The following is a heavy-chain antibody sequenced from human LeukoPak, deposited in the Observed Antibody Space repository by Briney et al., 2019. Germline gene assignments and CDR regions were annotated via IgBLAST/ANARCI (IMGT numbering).Heavy chain of an antibody. CDR1: GFTFSSYG. V-gene: IGHV3-23*01. D-gene: IGHD4-17*01. Sequence: GGSLRLSCAASGFTFSSYGMHWVRQAPGKGLEWVSAISGSGGSTYYADSVRGRFTISRDNSKNTLYLQMNSLRAEDTAVYYCAKDYGDYDDYFDYWGQGTLVTVSS. CDR3: AKDYGDYDDYFDY. J-gene: IGHJ4*02. CDR2: ISGSGGST.